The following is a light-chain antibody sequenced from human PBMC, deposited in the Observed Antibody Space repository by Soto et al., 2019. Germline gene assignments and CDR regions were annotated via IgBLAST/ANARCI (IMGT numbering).Light chain of an antibody. CDR2: LGS. J-gene: IGKJ1*01. Sequence: DVVMTQSPLSLPVTLGQPASISCRSNQSLVHSDGIAYFSWYLQKPGQSPQLLIYLGSNRAPGVPDRFSGSGSGTDFTLKIGRVEAEDVGVYYCMQALQSPWTFGQGTKVDIK. CDR1: QSLVHSDGIAY. V-gene: IGKV2-28*01. CDR3: MQALQSPWT.